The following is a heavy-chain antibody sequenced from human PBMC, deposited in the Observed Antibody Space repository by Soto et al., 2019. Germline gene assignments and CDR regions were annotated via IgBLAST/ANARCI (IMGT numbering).Heavy chain of an antibody. J-gene: IGHJ6*02. Sequence: EVHLVETGGGLIQPGGSLRLSCAASGLSVSSSDMSWVRQASGKGLEWVSVIYSGGSTHDADSVKGRFTISRDNSKNTLHLQMNSLRVEDTAVYFCSTSSRNEYHFAMDAWGQGTTVIVSS. V-gene: IGHV3-53*02. D-gene: IGHD6-6*01. CDR2: IYSGGST. CDR1: GLSVSSSD. CDR3: STSSRNEYHFAMDA.